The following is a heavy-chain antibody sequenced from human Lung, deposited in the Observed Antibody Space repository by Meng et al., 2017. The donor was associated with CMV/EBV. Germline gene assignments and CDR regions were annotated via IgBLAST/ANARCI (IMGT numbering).Heavy chain of an antibody. Sequence: LQGSAPGLVRPSGTLSLTCTSSVGSTGMSGYYWGWIRQPPGKGLEWIGSIHYRGSTYYNPSLKGRVTISVDTSKNQFSLKVNSVTAADTAVYYCGREALSIAVASTDHWGQGTLVTVSS. V-gene: IGHV4-39*07. J-gene: IGHJ4*02. CDR1: VGSTGMSGYY. CDR3: GREALSIAVASTDH. CDR2: IHYRGST. D-gene: IGHD6-19*01.